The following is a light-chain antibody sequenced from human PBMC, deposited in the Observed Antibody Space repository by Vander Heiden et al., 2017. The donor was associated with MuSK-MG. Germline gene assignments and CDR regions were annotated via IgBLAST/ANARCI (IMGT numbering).Light chain of an antibody. Sequence: QSDLTQPASVSGSPGQSITISCPGPSSDVGGYHYVSWYQQHPGKAPKVMIYDVSNRPSGVSNRFSASKSGNTASLTISGRQAEDEADYYCSSYTSSSTLVFGGGTKLTVL. J-gene: IGLJ2*01. CDR3: SSYTSSSTLV. CDR2: DVS. CDR1: SSDVGGYHY. V-gene: IGLV2-14*03.